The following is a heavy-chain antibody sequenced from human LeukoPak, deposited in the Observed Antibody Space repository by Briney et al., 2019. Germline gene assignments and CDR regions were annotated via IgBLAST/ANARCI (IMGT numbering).Heavy chain of an antibody. D-gene: IGHD3-22*01. J-gene: IGHJ1*01. CDR2: IYYSRST. CDR3: ARLSSGRPHEYFQH. CDR1: GGSISSYY. Sequence: SETLSLTCSVSGGSISSYYWSWVRQPPGKGLEWIAYIYYSRSTNYNPSLKSRATISVDTSKNQFSLKLTSVTAADTAVYYCARLSSGRPHEYFQHWGQGTLFTVSS. V-gene: IGHV4-59*01.